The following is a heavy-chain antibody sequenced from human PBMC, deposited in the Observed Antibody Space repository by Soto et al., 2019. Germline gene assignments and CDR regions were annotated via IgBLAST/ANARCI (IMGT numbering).Heavy chain of an antibody. CDR1: GYTFTSYG. Sequence: ASVKVSCKASGYTFTSYGISWVRQAPGQGLEWMGWISAYNGNTNYAQKLQGRVTMTTDTSTSTAYMELRSLRSDDTAVDYCARRWDIVATMPHFDYWGQGTLVTVSS. V-gene: IGHV1-18*01. CDR3: ARRWDIVATMPHFDY. D-gene: IGHD5-12*01. CDR2: ISAYNGNT. J-gene: IGHJ4*02.